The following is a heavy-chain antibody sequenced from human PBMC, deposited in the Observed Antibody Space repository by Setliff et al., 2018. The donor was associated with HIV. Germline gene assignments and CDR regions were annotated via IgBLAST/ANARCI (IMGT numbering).Heavy chain of an antibody. CDR2: INPHTGVT. CDR1: GYIFIRYY. J-gene: IGHJ5*02. V-gene: IGHV1-2*02. Sequence: ASVKVSCKTSGYIFIRYYIFWVRQAPGQGLEWMGNINPHTGVTKYAEKFQGRVTMTRDTSINTIYMELSRLRSDDTAVYYCARLNSYGSERIWLDPWGQGTQVTVSS. CDR3: ARLNSYGSERIWLDP. D-gene: IGHD3-10*01.